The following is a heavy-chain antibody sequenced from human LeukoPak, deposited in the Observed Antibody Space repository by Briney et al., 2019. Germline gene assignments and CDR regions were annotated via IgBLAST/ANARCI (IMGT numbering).Heavy chain of an antibody. CDR1: GYTFTGYY. V-gene: IGHV1-2*02. D-gene: IGHD6-13*01. CDR2: IYPNSGGT. CDR3: ARDHGQQQLVTFFDY. Sequence: ASVKVSCKASGYTFTGYYMHWVRQAPGQGLEWMGWIYPNSGGTNYAQKLQGRVTMTTDTSTSTAYMELRSLRSDDTAVYYCARDHGQQQLVTFFDYWGQGTLVTVSS. J-gene: IGHJ4*02.